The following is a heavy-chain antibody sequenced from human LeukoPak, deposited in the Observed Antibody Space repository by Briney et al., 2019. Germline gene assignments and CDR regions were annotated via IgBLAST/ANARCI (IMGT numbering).Heavy chain of an antibody. Sequence: GGSLRLSCAASGFTVSSNYMSWVRQAPGKGLEWVSVIYSGGSTYYADSVKGRFTISRDNSKNTLYLQMNSLRAEDTAVYYRARERGYCSGGSCKDWFDPWGQGTLVTVSS. D-gene: IGHD2-15*01. V-gene: IGHV3-53*01. CDR1: GFTVSSNY. CDR2: IYSGGST. CDR3: ARERGYCSGGSCKDWFDP. J-gene: IGHJ5*02.